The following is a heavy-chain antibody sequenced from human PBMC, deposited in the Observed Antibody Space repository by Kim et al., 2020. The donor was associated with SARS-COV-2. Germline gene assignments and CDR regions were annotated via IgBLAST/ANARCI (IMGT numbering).Heavy chain of an antibody. Sequence: GGSLRLSCAASGFAMSSYGMHWVRQAPGKGLEWVSLIWYDGGNKYYADSVKGRFTISRDNSKNTLYLQMNSLRVEDTAVYYCARDYAGYFKGLDVWGQGT. CDR3: ARDYAGYFKGLDV. CDR1: GFAMSSYG. V-gene: IGHV3-33*01. CDR2: IWYDGGNK. J-gene: IGHJ6*02. D-gene: IGHD3-9*01.